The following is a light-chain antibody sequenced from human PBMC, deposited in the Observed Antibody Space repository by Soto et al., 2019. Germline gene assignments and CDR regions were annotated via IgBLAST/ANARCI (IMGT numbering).Light chain of an antibody. V-gene: IGLV2-8*01. Sequence: QSALTQPPSASGSPGQSVTISCTGTSSDVGDYNCVSWYQQHPGKAPKLMIYEVSKRPSGVPDRFSGSKSGNTASLTVSGLQAEDEADYYCSSYAGSNNWVFGGGTKVTVL. CDR1: SSDVGDYNC. CDR2: EVS. CDR3: SSYAGSNNWV. J-gene: IGLJ3*02.